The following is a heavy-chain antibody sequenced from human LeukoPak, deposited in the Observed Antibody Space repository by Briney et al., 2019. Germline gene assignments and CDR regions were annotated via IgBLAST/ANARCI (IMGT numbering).Heavy chain of an antibody. V-gene: IGHV4-39*07. Sequence: SETLSLTCTVSGGSISSSSYYWGWIRQPPGKGLEWIGSIYYSGSTYYNPSLKSRVTISVDTSKNQFSLKLSSVTAADTAVYYCARGGGPGFGEFNFPFDYWGQGTLVTVSS. CDR1: GGSISSSSYY. CDR2: IYYSGST. D-gene: IGHD3-10*01. J-gene: IGHJ4*02. CDR3: ARGGGPGFGEFNFPFDY.